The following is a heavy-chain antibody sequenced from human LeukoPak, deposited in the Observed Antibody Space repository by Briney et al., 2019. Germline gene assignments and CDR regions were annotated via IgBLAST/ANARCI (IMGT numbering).Heavy chain of an antibody. J-gene: IGHJ5*02. V-gene: IGHV4-31*03. D-gene: IGHD5-12*01. Sequence: SETLSLTCTVSGGSISSGGYYWSWIRQHPGKGLEWIGYIYYSGSTYYNPSLKSRVTISVDTSKNQFSLKLSSVTAADTAVYYCAVATISGDSWFDPWGQGTLVTVSS. CDR2: IYYSGST. CDR1: GGSISSGGYY. CDR3: AVATISGDSWFDP.